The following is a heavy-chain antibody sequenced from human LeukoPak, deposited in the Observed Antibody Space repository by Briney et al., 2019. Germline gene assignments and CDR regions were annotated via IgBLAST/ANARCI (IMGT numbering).Heavy chain of an antibody. CDR1: GGSFSDYF. V-gene: IGHV4-34*01. D-gene: IGHD2-2*01. CDR3: ARDVVVVPAAIHYGMDV. J-gene: IGHJ6*02. CDR2: INHSGRT. Sequence: PSETLSLTCAVYGGSFSDYFWGCIRQPPGKGLEWIGEINHSGRTYYNPSLKSRVTISVDTSKNQFSLNLSSVTAADTAVYYCARDVVVVPAAIHYGMDVWGQGTTVTVSS.